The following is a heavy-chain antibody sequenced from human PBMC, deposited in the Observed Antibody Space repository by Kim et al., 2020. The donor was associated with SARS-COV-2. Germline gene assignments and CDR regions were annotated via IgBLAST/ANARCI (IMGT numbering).Heavy chain of an antibody. CDR2: ISGSGGST. Sequence: GGSLRLSCAASGFTFSSYAMSWVRQAPGKGLEWVSAISGSGGSTYYADSVKGRFTISRDNSKNTLYLQMNSLRAEDTAVYYCANEAGVPVPEYYYYGMDVWGQGTTVTVSS. CDR1: GFTFSSYA. CDR3: ANEAGVPVPEYYYYGMDV. J-gene: IGHJ6*02. V-gene: IGHV3-23*01. D-gene: IGHD6-19*01.